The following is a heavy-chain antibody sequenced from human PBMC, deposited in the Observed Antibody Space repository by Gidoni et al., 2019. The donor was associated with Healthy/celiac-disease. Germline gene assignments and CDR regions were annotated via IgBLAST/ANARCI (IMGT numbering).Heavy chain of an antibody. CDR2: ILPIFGTA. Sequence: QVQLLHSGAEVKKPGSSVKVSCKASGGTFSSYAISWVRQAPGQGLEWMGGILPIFGTANYAQKFQGRVTITAYESTSTAYMELSSLRSEDTAVYYCARGRSVVVPAAVYYFDYWGQGTLVTVSS. J-gene: IGHJ4*02. CDR1: GGTFSSYA. CDR3: ARGRSVVVPAAVYYFDY. V-gene: IGHV1-69*01. D-gene: IGHD2-2*01.